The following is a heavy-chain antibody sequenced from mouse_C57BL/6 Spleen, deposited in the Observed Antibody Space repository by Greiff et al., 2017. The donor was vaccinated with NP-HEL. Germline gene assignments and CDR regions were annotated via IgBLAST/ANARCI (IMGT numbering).Heavy chain of an antibody. CDR1: GYAFSSSW. CDR3: ARLDSNYEDYAMDY. J-gene: IGHJ4*01. D-gene: IGHD2-5*01. Sequence: VQLVESGPELVKPGASVKISCKASGYAFSSSWMNWVKQRPGKGLEWIGRIYPGDGDTNYNGKFKGKATLTADKSSSTAYMQLSSLTSEDSAVYFCARLDSNYEDYAMDYWGQGTSVTVSS. CDR2: IYPGDGDT. V-gene: IGHV1-82*01.